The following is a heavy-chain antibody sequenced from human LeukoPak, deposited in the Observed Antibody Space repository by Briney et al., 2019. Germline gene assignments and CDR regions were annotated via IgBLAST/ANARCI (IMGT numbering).Heavy chain of an antibody. CDR2: TYYRSKWYN. CDR1: GDSVSSNSVA. J-gene: IGHJ4*02. V-gene: IGHV6-1*01. CDR3: ARDRGSLRYYFDY. D-gene: IGHD1-26*01. Sequence: SQTLSLTFAISGDSVSSNSVAWNWIRQSPSRGLEWLGSTYYRSKWYNDYALSVKSRITINPDTSKNQFSLQLNSVTPEDTAVYYCARDRGSLRYYFDYWGQGTLVTASS.